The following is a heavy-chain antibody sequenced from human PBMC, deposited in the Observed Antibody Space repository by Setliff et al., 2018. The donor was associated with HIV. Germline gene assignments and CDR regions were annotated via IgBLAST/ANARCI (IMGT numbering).Heavy chain of an antibody. CDR3: ARGSQRWLQSDSRYYFDY. V-gene: IGHV4-38-2*02. J-gene: IGHJ4*02. Sequence: SETLSLTCTVSGYSISSGYYWGWIRQPPGKGLEWIGSIYHSGSTYDSPSLKSRVTISVDTSKNQFSLKLSSVTAADTAIYYCARGSQRWLQSDSRYYFDYWGQGTLVTVSS. D-gene: IGHD5-12*01. CDR2: IYHSGST. CDR1: GYSISSGYY.